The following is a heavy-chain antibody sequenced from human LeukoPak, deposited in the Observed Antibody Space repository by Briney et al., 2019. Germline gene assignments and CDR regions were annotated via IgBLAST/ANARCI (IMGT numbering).Heavy chain of an antibody. CDR2: ISSSGSTI. V-gene: IGHV3-11*04. J-gene: IGHJ4*02. CDR1: GFTFSDYY. CDR3: ARVDQGNYDNHRLDY. D-gene: IGHD1-7*01. Sequence: PGGSLRLSCAASGFTFSDYYMSRIRQAPGKGLEWVSYISSSGSTIYYADSVKGRFTISRDNAKNSLYLQMNSLRAEDTAVYYRARVDQGNYDNHRLDYWGQGTLVTVSS.